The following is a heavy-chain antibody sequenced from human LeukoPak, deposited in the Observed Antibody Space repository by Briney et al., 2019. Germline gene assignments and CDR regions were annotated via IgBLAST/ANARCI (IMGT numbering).Heavy chain of an antibody. Sequence: GGSLRLSCAASGFTFSSYAMHWVRQVPGKRPVWVSRINDDGSDTIYADSVRGRFTISRDDAKNTVYLQMNSLRAEDTAVYYCARGCREEEEYLGALCWGQGTLVTVSS. CDR3: ARGCREEEEYLGALC. V-gene: IGHV3-74*01. CDR2: INDDGSDT. J-gene: IGHJ1*01. D-gene: IGHD6-6*01. CDR1: GFTFSSYA.